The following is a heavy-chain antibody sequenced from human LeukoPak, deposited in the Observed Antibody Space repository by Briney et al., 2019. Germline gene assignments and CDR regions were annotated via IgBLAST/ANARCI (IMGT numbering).Heavy chain of an antibody. CDR3: AKYCCTSNFPREGFDY. V-gene: IGHV3-23*01. CDR2: IRGSGGTQ. J-gene: IGHJ4*02. D-gene: IGHD2-2*01. Sequence: RGSLRLSCAASGFTFSSYGMSWVRQAPGKGLEWVSCIRGSGGTQYYADSVKGRFIISRDNSKNTLYLQMNSLRAEDTAVYFCAKYCCTSNFPREGFDYWGQGTLVTVSS. CDR1: GFTFSSYG.